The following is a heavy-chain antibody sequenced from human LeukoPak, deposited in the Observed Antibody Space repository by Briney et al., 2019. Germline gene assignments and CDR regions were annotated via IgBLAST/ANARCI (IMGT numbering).Heavy chain of an antibody. V-gene: IGHV3-30*03. CDR3: ARDLVGVVVPAAIGWFDP. CDR2: ISHDGSNK. J-gene: IGHJ5*02. D-gene: IGHD2-2*02. CDR1: GFTFSSYG. Sequence: GGSLRLSCAASGFTFSSYGMHWVRQAPGKGLEWVAVISHDGSNKYYADSVKGRFTISRDNSKNTLYLQMNSLRAEDTAVYYCARDLVGVVVPAAIGWFDPWGQGTLVTVSS.